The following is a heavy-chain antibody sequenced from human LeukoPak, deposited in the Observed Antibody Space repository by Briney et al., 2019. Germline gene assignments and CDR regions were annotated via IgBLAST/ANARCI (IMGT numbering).Heavy chain of an antibody. CDR2: IYTSGST. J-gene: IGHJ4*02. Sequence: SETLSLTCTVSGGSISSYYWSWIRQPDGTGLDWIGRIYTSGSTNYNPSLKSRVTMSVDTSKNQFSLKLSSVTAADTAVYYCARAGYSYDFDYWGQGTLVTVSS. D-gene: IGHD5-18*01. CDR3: ARAGYSYDFDY. V-gene: IGHV4-4*07. CDR1: GGSISSYY.